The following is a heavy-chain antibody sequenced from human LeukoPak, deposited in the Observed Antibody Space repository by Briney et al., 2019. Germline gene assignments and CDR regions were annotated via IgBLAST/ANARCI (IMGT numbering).Heavy chain of an antibody. D-gene: IGHD6-13*01. J-gene: IGHJ4*02. CDR3: ARNPLYSSSWFDY. V-gene: IGHV4-59*08. CDR2: IYYSGST. CDR1: GGSISSYY. Sequence: SETLSLTCTVSGGSISSYYWSWIRQPPGKGLEWIGYIYYSGSTNYNPSLMSRVTISVDKSKNQFSLKLSSVTAADTAVYYCARNPLYSSSWFDYWGQGTLVTVSS.